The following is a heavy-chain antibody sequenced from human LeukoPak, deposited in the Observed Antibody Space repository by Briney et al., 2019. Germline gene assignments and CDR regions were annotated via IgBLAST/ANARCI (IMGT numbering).Heavy chain of an antibody. J-gene: IGHJ6*02. V-gene: IGHV3-21*01. CDR2: IRRRGGYL. CDR3: ARGPRDTATVAYYYYGMDI. CDR1: ETPSGRFH. D-gene: IGHD5-18*01. Sequence: GESISLHSLVVETPSGRFHPKWVREATMRGVEAHTSIRRRGGYLLYAEYEKGRFTSSRHYTRNSMCLQMNSLRAEDTAIYYCARGPRDTATVAYYYYGMDIWGQGTTVTVS.